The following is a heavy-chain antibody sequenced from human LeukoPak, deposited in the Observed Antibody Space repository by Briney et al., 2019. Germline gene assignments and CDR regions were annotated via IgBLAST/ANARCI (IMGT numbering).Heavy chain of an antibody. V-gene: IGHV1-46*01. CDR3: AKDALSGYYFPGAEYFQH. CDR1: GYTFTSYY. Sequence: ASVKVSCKASGYTFTSYYMHWVRQAPGQGLEWMGIINPSGGSTSYAQKFQGRVTMTRDTSTSTVYMELSSLRSEDTAVYYCAKDALSGYYFPGAEYFQHWGQGTLVTVSS. J-gene: IGHJ1*01. CDR2: INPSGGST. D-gene: IGHD3-22*01.